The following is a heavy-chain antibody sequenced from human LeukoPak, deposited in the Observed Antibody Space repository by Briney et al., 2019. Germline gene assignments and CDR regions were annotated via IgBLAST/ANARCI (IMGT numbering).Heavy chain of an antibody. Sequence: GGSLRLSCAASGFTFSSYAISWVRQAPGKGLEWVSSISVSGGSTYRADSVKGRFTISRDNSKNTLYLQMNSLRAEDTAVYYCAKASIDGSGSYWSAFDIWGQGTMVTVSS. D-gene: IGHD3-10*01. V-gene: IGHV3-23*01. CDR1: GFTFSSYA. CDR3: AKASIDGSGSYWSAFDI. CDR2: ISVSGGST. J-gene: IGHJ3*02.